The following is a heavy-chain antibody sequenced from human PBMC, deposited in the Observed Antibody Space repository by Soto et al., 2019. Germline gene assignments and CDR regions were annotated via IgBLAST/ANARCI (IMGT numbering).Heavy chain of an antibody. V-gene: IGHV4-59*01. CDR3: ARVKMATLYLDY. Sequence: PSETLSLTCNVSGGSFNNYYWSWVRQPPGKGLEWIGYVYYSVTHNYNPSLESRLTISVDTSKNQFSLRLSSVTAADTAMYYCARVKMATLYLDYWGQGSLVTFSS. CDR1: GGSFNNYY. J-gene: IGHJ4*02. CDR2: VYYSVTH. D-gene: IGHD5-12*01.